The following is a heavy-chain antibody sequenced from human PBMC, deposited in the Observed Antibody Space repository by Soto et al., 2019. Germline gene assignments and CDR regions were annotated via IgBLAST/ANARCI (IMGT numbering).Heavy chain of an antibody. D-gene: IGHD2-8*01. CDR2: INHSGST. CDR1: GDSIDNTVFF. V-gene: IGHV4-31*03. CDR3: AREEVSQWFTKGYYVMDV. Sequence: QVQLQESGPGLVKPSQTLSLTCSVSGDSIDNTVFFWNWIRQHPEKGLEWIGEINHSGSTNYNPSLKSRVTILVDTSKNHFSLKLSSVTAADTAVYYCAREEVSQWFTKGYYVMDVWGQGTTVTVSS. J-gene: IGHJ6*02.